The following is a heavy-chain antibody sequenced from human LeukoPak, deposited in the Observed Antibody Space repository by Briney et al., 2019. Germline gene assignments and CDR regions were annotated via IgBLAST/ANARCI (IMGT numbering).Heavy chain of an antibody. CDR1: GGSFSGYY. CDR2: INHSGST. Sequence: SETLSLTCAVYGGSFSGYYWSWIRQPPGKGLEWIGEINHSGSTNYNPSLKSRVTISVDTSKNQFSLKLSSVTAVDTAVYYCARGYDSSGYYEGSFDPWGQGTLVTVSS. V-gene: IGHV4-34*01. CDR3: ARGYDSSGYYEGSFDP. J-gene: IGHJ5*02. D-gene: IGHD3-22*01.